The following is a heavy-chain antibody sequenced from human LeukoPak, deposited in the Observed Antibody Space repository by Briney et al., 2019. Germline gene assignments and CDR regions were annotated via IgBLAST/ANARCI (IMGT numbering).Heavy chain of an antibody. J-gene: IGHJ4*02. D-gene: IGHD5-12*01. V-gene: IGHV4-59*08. Sequence: SPSETLSLTCTVSGGSISSYYWSWIRQPPGKGLEWIGYIYYSGSTNYNPSLKSRVTISVDTSKNQFSLKLSSVTAADTAVYYCARHVGGYDYRIDYWGQGTLVTVSS. CDR3: ARHVGGYDYRIDY. CDR1: GGSISSYY. CDR2: IYYSGST.